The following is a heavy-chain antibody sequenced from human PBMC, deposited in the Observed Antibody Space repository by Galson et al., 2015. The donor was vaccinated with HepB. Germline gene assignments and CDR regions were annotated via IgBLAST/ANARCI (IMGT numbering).Heavy chain of an antibody. J-gene: IGHJ4*02. CDR1: GFTFSTYS. V-gene: IGHV3-48*01. CDR3: ARAYYDTGGGYYFDN. D-gene: IGHD3-22*01. Sequence: SLRLSCAASGFTFSTYSMHWVRQAPGKGLEWVSYISSTFSAIYYADSVKGRFTISRDNAKSSLYLQMNSLRAEDTAIYYCARAYYDTGGGYYFDNWGQGTLVTVSS. CDR2: ISSTFSAI.